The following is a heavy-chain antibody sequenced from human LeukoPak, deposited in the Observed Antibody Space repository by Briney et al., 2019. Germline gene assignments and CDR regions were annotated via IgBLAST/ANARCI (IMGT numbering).Heavy chain of an antibody. V-gene: IGHV3-23*01. CDR2: ISGSGGST. Sequence: PGGSLRLSCAASGFTFSSYAMSWVRQAPGKGLEWVSAISGSGGSTYYADSVKGRFTISRDNPKNTLYLQMNSLRAEDTAVYYCAKESGVVVTAPLDYWGQGTLVTVSS. J-gene: IGHJ4*02. D-gene: IGHD2-21*02. CDR1: GFTFSSYA. CDR3: AKESGVVVTAPLDY.